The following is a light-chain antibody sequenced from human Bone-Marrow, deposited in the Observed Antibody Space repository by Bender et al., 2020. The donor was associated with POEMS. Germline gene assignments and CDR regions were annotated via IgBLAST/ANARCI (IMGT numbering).Light chain of an antibody. CDR1: DSDVGGHDF. J-gene: IGLJ2*01. CDR3: SSYAGYNKLI. CDR2: EVN. V-gene: IGLV2-8*01. Sequence: QSALTQPRSVSGSPGQSVTIPCTGTDSDVGGHDFVSWYQQYPGTAPKLIIFEVNKWPSGVPTRFSGSKSGNTASLTVSGLQADDEADYYCSSYAGYNKLIFGGGTKLTVL.